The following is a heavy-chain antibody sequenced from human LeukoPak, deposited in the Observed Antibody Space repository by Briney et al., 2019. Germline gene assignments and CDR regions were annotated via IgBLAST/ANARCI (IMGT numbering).Heavy chain of an antibody. CDR2: ISAYNGNT. V-gene: IGHV1-18*01. J-gene: IGHJ4*02. D-gene: IGHD1-26*01. CDR3: ARRPPPWELLGAGWFDY. Sequence: PQASVKVSCKASGYTFTSYGISWVRQAPGQGLEWMGWISAYNGNTNYAQKLQGRVTMTTDTSTSTAYMELRSLRSDDTAVYYCARRPPPWELLGAGWFDYWGQGTLVTVSS. CDR1: GYTFTSYG.